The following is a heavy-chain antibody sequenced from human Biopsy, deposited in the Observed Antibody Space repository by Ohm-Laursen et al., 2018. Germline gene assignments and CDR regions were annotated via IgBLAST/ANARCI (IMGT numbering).Heavy chain of an antibody. CDR1: GYSFTSYY. V-gene: IGHV1-46*01. Sequence: ASVKVTCKASGYSFTSYYMHWVRQAPGQGLEWMGMINPSGSTTSYPQIFQGRVTMTRDTSKSTVYMELSSLRSADTAVYFCARNTGWYGDLYYFDYWGQGTLVTVSS. CDR3: ARNTGWYGDLYYFDY. CDR2: INPSGSTT. J-gene: IGHJ4*02. D-gene: IGHD6-19*01.